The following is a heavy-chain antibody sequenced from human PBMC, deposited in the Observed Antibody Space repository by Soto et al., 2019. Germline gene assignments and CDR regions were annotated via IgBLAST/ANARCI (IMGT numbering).Heavy chain of an antibody. V-gene: IGHV1-18*04. CDR2: INTYNGNT. D-gene: IGHD6-13*01. CDR1: GYTLTTYG. Sequence: QVQLLQSGAEVKKPGASVKVSCKASGYTLTTYGITWVRQAPGQGLEWMGWINTYNGNTSYAQNLQGRVTMTTDTSTSTAYIELRSHSSDDTAVYYCARGVYSRYWRVSFYSYYCLDVWGQGTTVTVS. J-gene: IGHJ6*02. CDR3: ARGVYSRYWRVSFYSYYCLDV.